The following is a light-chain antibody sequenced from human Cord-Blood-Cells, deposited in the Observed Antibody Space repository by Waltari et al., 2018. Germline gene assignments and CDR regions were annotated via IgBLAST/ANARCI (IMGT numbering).Light chain of an antibody. CDR3: SSYAGSNNLV. J-gene: IGLJ2*01. CDR1: SSDVGGYNY. CDR2: EVS. V-gene: IGLV2-8*01. Sequence: QSALTQPPSASGSPGQSVTISCTGTSSDVGGYNYVSCYQQHPGKAPKLMIYEVSQRPSGVPDRFSGSKSGNTTSLTVSGLQAEDEADYYCSSYAGSNNLVFGGGTKRTVL.